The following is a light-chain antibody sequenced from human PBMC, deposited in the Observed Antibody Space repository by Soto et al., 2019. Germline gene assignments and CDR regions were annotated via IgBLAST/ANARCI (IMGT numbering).Light chain of an antibody. J-gene: IGLJ2*01. CDR1: SSDVGGYNY. CDR2: EVS. Sequence: QSVLTQPASVSGSPRQSITISCTGTSSDVGGYNYVSWYQQHPGKAPKLIIYEVSYRPLGVSDRFSGSKSGNTASLTISWLRAEDEADYYCSSHTASSAVVFGGGTKLTVL. V-gene: IGLV2-14*01. CDR3: SSHTASSAVV.